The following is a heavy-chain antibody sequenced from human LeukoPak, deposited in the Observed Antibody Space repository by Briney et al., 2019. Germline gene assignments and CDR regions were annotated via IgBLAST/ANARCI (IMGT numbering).Heavy chain of an antibody. V-gene: IGHV1-2*02. CDR3: ARGWVVVAATSRSWFDS. D-gene: IGHD2-15*01. J-gene: IGHJ5*01. Sequence: ASVKVSCKASGYTFTGYYMHWVRQAPGQGLEWMGWINPNSGGTNYAQKFQGRVTMTRDTSISTAYMELSRLRSDDTAVYYCARGWVVVAATSRSWFDSWGQGTLVTVSS. CDR1: GYTFTGYY. CDR2: INPNSGGT.